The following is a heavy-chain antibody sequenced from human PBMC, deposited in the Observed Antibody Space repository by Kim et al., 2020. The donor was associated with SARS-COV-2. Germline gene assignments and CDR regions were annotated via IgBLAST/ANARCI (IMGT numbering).Heavy chain of an antibody. CDR2: IYHSGST. CDR1: GGSISSGGYS. D-gene: IGHD3-10*01. J-gene: IGHJ5*02. V-gene: IGHV4-30-2*01. CDR3: AREGSGRNHLYNWFDP. Sequence: SETLSLTCAVSGGSISSGGYSWSWIRQPPGKGLEWIGYIYHSGSTYYNPSLKSRVTISVDRSKNQFSLKLSSVTAADTAVYYCAREGSGRNHLYNWFDPWGQGTLVTVSS.